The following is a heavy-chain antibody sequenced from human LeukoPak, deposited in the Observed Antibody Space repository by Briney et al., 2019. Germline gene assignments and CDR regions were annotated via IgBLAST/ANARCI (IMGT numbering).Heavy chain of an antibody. CDR3: ARASIRHSRDTSMVSSFGGFDY. CDR2: IYSGGST. V-gene: IGHV3-53*01. Sequence: GGSLRLSCAASGFTVSSNYMSWVRQAPGKGLEWVSVIYSGGSTYYADSVKGRFTISRDNSKNTPYLQMNSLRAEDTAVYYCARASIRHSRDTSMVSSFGGFDYWGQGTLVTVSS. CDR1: GFTVSSNY. J-gene: IGHJ4*02. D-gene: IGHD5-18*01.